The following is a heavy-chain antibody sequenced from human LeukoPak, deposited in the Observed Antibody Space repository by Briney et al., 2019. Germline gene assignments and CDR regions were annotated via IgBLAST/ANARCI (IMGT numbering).Heavy chain of an antibody. D-gene: IGHD3-16*01. J-gene: IGHJ4*02. CDR1: GFTFSSYA. V-gene: IGHV3-23*01. CDR3: AKDLGIMMTFGGATH. CDR2: ISGSGGRT. Sequence: GGSLRLSCAASGFTFSSYAMSWVRQAPGKGLEWVSAISGSGGRTYYADSVKGRFTISRDNSKNTLYLQMSSLRAEDTAVYYCAKDLGIMMTFGGATHWGQGTLVTVSA.